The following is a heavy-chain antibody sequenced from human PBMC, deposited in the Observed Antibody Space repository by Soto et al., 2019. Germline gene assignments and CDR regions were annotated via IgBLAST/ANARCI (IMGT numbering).Heavy chain of an antibody. CDR3: ARDHDFWSGYYGQYYYYGMDV. CDR2: INHSGST. J-gene: IGHJ6*02. V-gene: IGHV4-34*01. CDR1: GGSFSGYY. D-gene: IGHD3-3*01. Sequence: SETLSLTCAVYGGSFSGYYWSWIRQPPGKGLEWIGEINHSGSTNYNPSLKSRVTISVDTSKNQFSLKLSSVTAADTAVYYCARDHDFWSGYYGQYYYYGMDVWGQGTTVTVSS.